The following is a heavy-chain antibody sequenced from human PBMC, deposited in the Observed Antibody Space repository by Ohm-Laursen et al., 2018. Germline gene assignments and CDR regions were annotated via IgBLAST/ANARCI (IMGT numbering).Heavy chain of an antibody. CDR3: ALVSRGRFDP. CDR2: IYSGGST. V-gene: IGHV3-53*01. CDR1: GFIVSSND. Sequence: GSLRLSCTASGFIVSSNDMSWVRQAPGKGLEWVSVIYSGGSTYLADSVKGRFTISRDNSKNTLYLQMNSLSTDDTAVYYCALVSRGRFDPWGQGTLVTVSS. J-gene: IGHJ5*02. D-gene: IGHD2-15*01.